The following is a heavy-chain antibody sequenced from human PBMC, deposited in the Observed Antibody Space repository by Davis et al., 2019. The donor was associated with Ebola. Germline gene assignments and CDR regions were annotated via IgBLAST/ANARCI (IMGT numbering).Heavy chain of an antibody. CDR1: GYNFNTYA. J-gene: IGHJ4*02. V-gene: IGHV1-18*01. D-gene: IGHD1-26*01. Sequence: ASVKVSCKASGYNFNTYAISWLRRAPGQGLEWMGWINGYNGNTNYAQKFQGRVTMTTDTSTSTAYMELRSLRSDDTAVYYCARGGGSYSADYWGQGTLVTVSS. CDR2: INGYNGNT. CDR3: ARGGGSYSADY.